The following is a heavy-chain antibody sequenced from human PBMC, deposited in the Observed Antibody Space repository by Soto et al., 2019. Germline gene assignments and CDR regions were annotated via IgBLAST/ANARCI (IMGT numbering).Heavy chain of an antibody. Sequence: TGGSLRLSCAASGFTFSSYAMSWVRQAPGEGLEWVSAISGSGGSTYYADSVKGRFTISRDNSKNTLYLQMNSLRAEDTAVYYCAKPKTRDGYNYMDYFDHWGQGTLVTVSS. J-gene: IGHJ4*02. CDR1: GFTFSSYA. D-gene: IGHD5-12*01. CDR2: ISGSGGST. CDR3: AKPKTRDGYNYMDYFDH. V-gene: IGHV3-23*01.